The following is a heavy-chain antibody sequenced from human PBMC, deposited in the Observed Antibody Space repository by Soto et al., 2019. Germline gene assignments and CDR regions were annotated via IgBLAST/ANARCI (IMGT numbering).Heavy chain of an antibody. J-gene: IGHJ4*02. CDR3: ALPYGSGSYFDY. CDR1: GFTFSDHY. D-gene: IGHD3-10*01. V-gene: IGHV3-72*01. CDR2: TRNKANSYTT. Sequence: GGSLRLSCAASGFTFSDHYMDWVRQAPGKGLEWVGRTRNKANSYTTEYAASVKGRFTISRDESKNSLYLQMNSLKTEDTAVYYCALPYGSGSYFDYWGQGTLVTVSS.